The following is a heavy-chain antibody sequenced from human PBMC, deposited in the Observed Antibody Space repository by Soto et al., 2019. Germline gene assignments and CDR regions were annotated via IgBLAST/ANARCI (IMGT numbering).Heavy chain of an antibody. J-gene: IGHJ6*02. CDR2: IKQDGSEK. V-gene: IGHV3-7*03. CDR3: ARGAPITTVDYYYYGMDV. Sequence: VSLRLSCAASRFTFSSYWMSWVRQAPGKGLEWVANIKQDGSEKYYVDSVKGRFTISRDNAKNSLYLQMSSLRAEDTAVYYCARGAPITTVDYYYYGMDVWGQGTTVTVSS. CDR1: RFTFSSYW. D-gene: IGHD3-3*01.